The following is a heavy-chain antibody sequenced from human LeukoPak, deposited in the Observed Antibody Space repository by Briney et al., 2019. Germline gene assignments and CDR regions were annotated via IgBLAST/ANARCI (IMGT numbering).Heavy chain of an antibody. J-gene: IGHJ4*02. D-gene: IGHD1-1*01. CDR3: AADGLEPGFGSVSGSFDY. CDR2: IIPIFGIA. Sequence: SVKVSCKASGGTLSSYAISWVRQAPGQGLEWMGRIIPIFGIANYAQKFQGRVTITADKSTSTAYMELSSLRSEDTVVYYGAADGLEPGFGSVSGSFDYWGQGTLVTVSS. V-gene: IGHV1-69*04. CDR1: GGTLSSYA.